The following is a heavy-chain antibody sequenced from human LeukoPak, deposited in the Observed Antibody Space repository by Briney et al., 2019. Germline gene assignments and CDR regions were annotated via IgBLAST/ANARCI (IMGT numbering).Heavy chain of an antibody. CDR3: AREVVAAAGTVDY. CDR2: IYYSGST. CDR1: GDSISSFY. J-gene: IGHJ4*02. D-gene: IGHD6-13*01. V-gene: IGHV4-59*01. Sequence: SSETLSLTCTVSGDSISSFYWSWIRQPPGKGLEWIGYIYYSGSTNYNPSLKSRVAISVDTSKNQFSLKLSSVTAADTAVYYCAREVVAAAGTVDYWGQGTLVTVSS.